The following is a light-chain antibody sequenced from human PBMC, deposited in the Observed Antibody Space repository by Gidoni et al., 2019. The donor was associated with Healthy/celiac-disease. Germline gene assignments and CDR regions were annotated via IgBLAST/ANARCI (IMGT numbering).Light chain of an antibody. V-gene: IGKV1-33*01. J-gene: IGKJ3*01. CDR3: QQYDNLRLFT. Sequence: DIQMTQSPSSLSASVGDRVTITCQASQDISNYLNWYQQKPGKAPKLLIYDASNLETGVPSRFSGSGPGTDFTFTISSLQPEDIATYYCQQYDNLRLFTFGPGTKVDIK. CDR2: DAS. CDR1: QDISNY.